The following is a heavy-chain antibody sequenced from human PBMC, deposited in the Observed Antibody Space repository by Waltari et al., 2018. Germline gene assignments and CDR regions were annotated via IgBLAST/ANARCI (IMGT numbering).Heavy chain of an antibody. CDR3: ARVILGATDDYSYAMDV. CDR1: CGSPSSRNW. V-gene: IGHV4-4*02. D-gene: IGHD1-26*01. J-gene: IGHJ6*02. Sequence: QVQLKESGPGLVKPSGTLSPTFVVACGSPSSRNWWTWVRQPPGKGLEGIGEIEHNGNTNYNPSLKSRVTISVDKSKNEFSLRLRSVTAADTAGYYCARVILGATDDYSYAMDVWGQGITVTVSS. CDR2: IEHNGNT.